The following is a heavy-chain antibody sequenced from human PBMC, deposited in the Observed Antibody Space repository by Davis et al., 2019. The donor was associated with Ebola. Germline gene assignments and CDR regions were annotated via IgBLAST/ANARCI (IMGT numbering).Heavy chain of an antibody. V-gene: IGHV3-73*01. CDR1: GFTFSGSA. Sequence: GGSLRLSCAASGFTFSGSAMHWARQASGKGLEWVGRIRSKANSYATAYAASVKGRFTISRDDSKNTAYLQMNSLKTEDTAVYYCTLTYDSTDYWGQGTLVTVSS. J-gene: IGHJ4*02. CDR3: TLTYDSTDY. CDR2: IRSKANSYAT. D-gene: IGHD3-22*01.